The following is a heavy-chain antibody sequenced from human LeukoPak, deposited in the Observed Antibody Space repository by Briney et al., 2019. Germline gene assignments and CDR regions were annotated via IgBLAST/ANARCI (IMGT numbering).Heavy chain of an antibody. D-gene: IGHD3-10*01. CDR2: ISTRSTYI. J-gene: IGHJ4*02. Sequence: GGSLRLSCAASGFTFSNYNMNGVRQAPGKGLEWVSCISTRSTYIYYADSVKGRFTISRDNAKNSLYLQMNSLRADDTAVYYCAREEEWYASGTYYKGFDSWGQGTLVTVSS. V-gene: IGHV3-21*01. CDR1: GFTFSNYN. CDR3: AREEEWYASGTYYKGFDS.